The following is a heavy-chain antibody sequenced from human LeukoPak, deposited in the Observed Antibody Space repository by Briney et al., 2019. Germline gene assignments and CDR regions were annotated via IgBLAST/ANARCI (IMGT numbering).Heavy chain of an antibody. D-gene: IGHD2-15*01. CDR1: GYSISSGYY. V-gene: IGHV4-38-2*01. CDR3: AGTYCSGGSCYSELYYYYGMDV. J-gene: IGHJ6*04. Sequence: PSVTLSLTCAVSGYSISSGYYWGWIRQPPGKGLEWIGSIYHSGSTYYNPSLKSRVTISVDTSKNQFSLKLSSVTAADTAVYYCAGTYCSGGSCYSELYYYYGMDVWGKGTTVTVSS. CDR2: IYHSGST.